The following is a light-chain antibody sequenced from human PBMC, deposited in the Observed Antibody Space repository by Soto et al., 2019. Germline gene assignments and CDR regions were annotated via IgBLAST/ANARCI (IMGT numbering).Light chain of an antibody. J-gene: IGLJ2*01. CDR2: LNSDGSH. CDR3: QTWGSGIVV. Sequence: QPVLTQSPSASASLGASVKLTCTLSSGHSNYAIAWHQQQSEKGPRYLMKLNSDGSHSKGDGIPDRFSGSSSGAERYLTISSLQSEDEADYYCQTWGSGIVVFGGGTKLNVL. V-gene: IGLV4-69*01. CDR1: SGHSNYA.